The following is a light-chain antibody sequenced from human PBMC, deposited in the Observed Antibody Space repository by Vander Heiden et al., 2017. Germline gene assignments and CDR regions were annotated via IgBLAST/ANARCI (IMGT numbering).Light chain of an antibody. CDR1: QSISGD. Sequence: DIEMTQSPATLSLSAGERVTLTCRASQSISGDLDWYQQKPGQAPRLLIYAASNMASGIPARFSGSGSGTDFTLTISNLEPEDFAVYYCQQRYSWPRTFGQGTKVEI. V-gene: IGKV3-11*01. CDR3: QQRYSWPRT. J-gene: IGKJ2*01. CDR2: AAS.